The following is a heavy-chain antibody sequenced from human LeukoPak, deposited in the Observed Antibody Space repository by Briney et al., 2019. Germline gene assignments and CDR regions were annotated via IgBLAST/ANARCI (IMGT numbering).Heavy chain of an antibody. CDR1: GYSISSGYY. V-gene: IGHV4-38-2*02. CDR3: ARDRSPRGFDS. CDR2: IYHSGST. D-gene: IGHD3-10*01. J-gene: IGHJ4*02. Sequence: SETLSLTCTVSGYSISSGYYWGWIRQPPGKGLEWIGSIYHSGSTYYNPSLKSRVTISVDTSKNQFSLKLSSVTAADTAVYYCARDRSPRGFDSWGQGTLVTVSS.